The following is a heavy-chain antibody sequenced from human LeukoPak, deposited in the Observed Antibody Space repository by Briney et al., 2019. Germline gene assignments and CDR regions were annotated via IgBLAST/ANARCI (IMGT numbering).Heavy chain of an antibody. CDR3: AARQGTKLNNWFDP. J-gene: IGHJ5*02. D-gene: IGHD2-8*01. V-gene: IGHV3-30-3*01. CDR1: GFTFSSYA. CDR2: ISYDGSNK. Sequence: GRSLRLSCAASGFTFSSYAMHWARQAPGKGLEWVAVISYDGSNKYYADSVKGRFTISRDNSKNTLYLQMNSLRAEDTAVYYCAARQGTKLNNWFDPWGQGTLVTVSS.